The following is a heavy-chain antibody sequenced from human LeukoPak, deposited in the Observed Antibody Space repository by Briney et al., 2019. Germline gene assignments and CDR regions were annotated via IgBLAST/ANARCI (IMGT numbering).Heavy chain of an antibody. CDR3: VKDRRGSGWHLFSL. J-gene: IGHJ4*02. Sequence: GGSLRLSCSASGFTFRSYAMHWVRQAPGKGLEYVSAISRIGGSTYYADSVKGRFTISRDNSKNTLYLQMSSLRAEDTAVYSCVKDRRGSGWHLFSLWGQGTLVTVSS. CDR2: ISRIGGST. CDR1: GFTFRSYA. V-gene: IGHV3-64D*06. D-gene: IGHD6-19*01.